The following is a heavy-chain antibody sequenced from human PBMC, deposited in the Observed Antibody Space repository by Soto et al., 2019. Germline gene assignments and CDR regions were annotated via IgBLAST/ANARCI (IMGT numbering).Heavy chain of an antibody. Sequence: GASVKVSCKASGYTFTCYAMHWVRHAPGQRLEWMGWINAGNGNTKYSQKFQGRVTITRDTSASTAYMELSSLRSEDTAVYYCARGLNGYLHYFAYWGQGTPVTVSS. D-gene: IGHD5-18*01. CDR1: GYTFTCYA. CDR3: ARGLNGYLHYFAY. J-gene: IGHJ4*02. V-gene: IGHV1-3*01. CDR2: INAGNGNT.